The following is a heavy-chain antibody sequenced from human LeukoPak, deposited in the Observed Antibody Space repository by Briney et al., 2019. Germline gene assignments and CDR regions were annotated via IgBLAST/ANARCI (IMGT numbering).Heavy chain of an antibody. CDR1: GGSISSSSHY. V-gene: IGHV4-39*07. D-gene: IGHD3-10*01. J-gene: IGHJ5*02. CDR2: IYYSGST. Sequence: SETLSLTCTVSGGSISSSSHYWGWIRQPPGKGLEWIGSIYYSGSTYYNPSLKSRVTISVDTSKNQFSLKLSSVTAADTAVYYCARDREAVRGVFSLGSGWFDPWGQGTLVTVSS. CDR3: ARDREAVRGVFSLGSGWFDP.